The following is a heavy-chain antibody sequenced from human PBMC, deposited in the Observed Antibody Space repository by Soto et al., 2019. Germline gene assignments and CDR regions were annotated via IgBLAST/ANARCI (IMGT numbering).Heavy chain of an antibody. CDR1: GYTFTSYG. CDR3: ARDAQYCSSTSCPSVYYYYGMDV. D-gene: IGHD2-2*01. V-gene: IGHV1-18*01. J-gene: IGHJ6*02. CDR2: ISAYNGNT. Sequence: EGPVKVSCKASGYTFTSYGISWVRQAPGQGLEWMGWISAYNGNTNYAQKLQGRVTMTTDTSTSTAYMELRSLRSDDTAVYYCARDAQYCSSTSCPSVYYYYGMDVWGQGTTVTAP.